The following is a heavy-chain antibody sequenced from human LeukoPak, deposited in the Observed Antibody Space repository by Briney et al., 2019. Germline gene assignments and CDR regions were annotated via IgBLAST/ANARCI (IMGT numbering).Heavy chain of an antibody. D-gene: IGHD3-9*01. Sequence: GESLKISCEGSGYSFTSYWICGVRQMPGKGLEWMGIIYPGDSDTRYSPSFQGQVTISADKSISTAYLQWSSLKASDTAMYYCARHVLRYFDWPVDYWGQGTLVTVSS. J-gene: IGHJ4*02. CDR1: GYSFTSYW. CDR2: IYPGDSDT. CDR3: ARHVLRYFDWPVDY. V-gene: IGHV5-51*01.